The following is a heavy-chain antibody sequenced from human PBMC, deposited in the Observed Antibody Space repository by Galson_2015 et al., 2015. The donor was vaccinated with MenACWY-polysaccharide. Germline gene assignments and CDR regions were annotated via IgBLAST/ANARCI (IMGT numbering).Heavy chain of an antibody. J-gene: IGHJ2*01. CDR1: GGSISSYY. D-gene: IGHD5-18*01. V-gene: IGHV4-59*01. CDR3: ARTPFRGYSPLGYFDL. CDR2: IYYSGST. Sequence: ETLSLTCTVSGGSISSYYWSWIRQPPGKGLEWIGYIYYSGSTNYNPSLKSRVTISVDTSKNQFSLKLSSVTAADTAVYYCARTPFRGYSPLGYFDLWGRGTLVTVSS.